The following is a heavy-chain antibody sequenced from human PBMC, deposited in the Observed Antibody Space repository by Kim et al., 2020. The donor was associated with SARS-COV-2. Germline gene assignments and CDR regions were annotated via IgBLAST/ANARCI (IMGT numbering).Heavy chain of an antibody. D-gene: IGHD2-8*02. CDR3: ARKGTDPGGYDGFDM. Sequence: ASVKVSCTASGYPFSSYTINWVRQAPGQGLEWMGWINTYTGSPTYARDFTGRFVFSLDTSVSTAYLEIDSLKAEDTGVYFCARKGTDPGGYDGFDMWGQGAMVAVSS. V-gene: IGHV7-4-1*01. CDR2: INTYTGSP. J-gene: IGHJ3*02. CDR1: GYPFSSYT.